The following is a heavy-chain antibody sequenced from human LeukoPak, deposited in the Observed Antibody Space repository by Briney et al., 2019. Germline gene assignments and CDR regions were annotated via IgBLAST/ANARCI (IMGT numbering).Heavy chain of an antibody. J-gene: IGHJ3*02. D-gene: IGHD6-13*01. V-gene: IGHV1-69*01. CDR3: ARALGDSSSWYAFDI. Sequence: SVKVSCKASGGTFSSYAISWVRQAPGQGLEWMGGIIPIFGTANYAQKFQGRVTITADESTSTAYMELSSLRCEDTAVYYCARALGDSSSWYAFDIWAQGTMVIVSS. CDR2: IIPIFGTA. CDR1: GGTFSSYA.